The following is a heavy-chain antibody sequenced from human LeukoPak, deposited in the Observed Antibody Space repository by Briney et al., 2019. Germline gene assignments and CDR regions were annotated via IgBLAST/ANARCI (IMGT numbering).Heavy chain of an antibody. D-gene: IGHD1/OR15-1a*01. V-gene: IGHV3-7*03. CDR1: GFILSNHW. CDR2: MDKDGSEK. J-gene: IGHJ6*02. Sequence: GGSLRLSCAASGFILSNHWMTWVRQAPGKGPEWVANMDKDGSEKYYVDSVKGRFTISRDTAKNSLYLQMNNLRVEDTALYYCARNNDMDVWGQGTTVVVSS. CDR3: ARNNDMDV.